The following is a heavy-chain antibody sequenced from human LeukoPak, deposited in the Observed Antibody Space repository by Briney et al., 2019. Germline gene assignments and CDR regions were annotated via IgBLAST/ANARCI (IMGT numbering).Heavy chain of an antibody. CDR2: IKQDGSEK. D-gene: IGHD4-17*01. CDR1: GFTFSSYW. CDR3: ATENGDYTFDY. Sequence: GGSLRLSCAASGFTFSSYWMSWVRQAPGKGLEWVANIKQDGSEKYYVDSVKGRFTISRDNAKNSLYLQMNSLRAEDTALYYCATENGDYTFDYWGQGTLVTVSS. J-gene: IGHJ4*02. V-gene: IGHV3-7*01.